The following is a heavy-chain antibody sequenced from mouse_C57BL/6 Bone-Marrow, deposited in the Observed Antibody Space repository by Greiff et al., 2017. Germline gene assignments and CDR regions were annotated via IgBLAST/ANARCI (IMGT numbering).Heavy chain of an antibody. V-gene: IGHV1-72*01. CDR2: IDPNSGGT. Sequence: VQLQESGAELVKPGASVKLSCKASGYTFTSYWMHWVKQRPGRGLEWIGRIDPNSGGTKYNEKFKSKATLTVDKPSSTAYMQLSSLTSEDSTVYYSERDVYDYGSSLAWVAYWGQGTLVTVSA. D-gene: IGHD1-1*01. J-gene: IGHJ3*01. CDR3: ERDVYDYGSSLAWVAY. CDR1: GYTFTSYW.